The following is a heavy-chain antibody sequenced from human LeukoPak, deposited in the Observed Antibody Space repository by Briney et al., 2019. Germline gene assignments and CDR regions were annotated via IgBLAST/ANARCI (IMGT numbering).Heavy chain of an antibody. CDR1: GFTFSNFA. D-gene: IGHD3-10*01. J-gene: IGHJ4*02. Sequence: GGSLRLSCAASGFTFSNFAMNWVRQAPGKGLEWISYISSSYSPIYYADSVKGRFTVSRDNAKNSLYLQMNSLRAEDTAVYYCARDNPWEMVRGVIDYWGQGTLVTVSS. V-gene: IGHV3-48*01. CDR2: ISSSYSPI. CDR3: ARDNPWEMVRGVIDY.